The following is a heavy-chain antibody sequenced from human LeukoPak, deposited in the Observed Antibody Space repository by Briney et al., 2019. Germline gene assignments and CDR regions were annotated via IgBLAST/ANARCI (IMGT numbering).Heavy chain of an antibody. V-gene: IGHV4-34*01. Sequence: SETLSLTCAVYGVSFSGYYWSWIRQPPGKGLEWIGEINHSGSTNYNPSLKSRVTISVDTSKNQFSLKLSSVTAADTAVYYCARRTSYYYYGMDVWGQGTTVTVSS. J-gene: IGHJ6*02. CDR1: GVSFSGYY. CDR2: INHSGST. CDR3: ARRTSYYYYGMDV.